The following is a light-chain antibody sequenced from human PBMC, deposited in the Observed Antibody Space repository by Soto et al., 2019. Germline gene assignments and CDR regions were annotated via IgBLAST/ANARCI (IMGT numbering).Light chain of an antibody. Sequence: DFQMTQSPSTLSASVGDSVTITCRASQSIHTWLAWYQQKPGRTPKLLIYQASVLESGVPSRFSGSGSGTEFTLTISSLQQDDFATYYCQQYNSHPYTFGRGTKLQIK. J-gene: IGKJ2*01. CDR2: QAS. V-gene: IGKV1-5*03. CDR1: QSIHTW. CDR3: QQYNSHPYT.